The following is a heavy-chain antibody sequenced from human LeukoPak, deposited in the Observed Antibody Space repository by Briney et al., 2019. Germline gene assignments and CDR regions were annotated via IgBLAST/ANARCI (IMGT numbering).Heavy chain of an antibody. J-gene: IGHJ1*01. D-gene: IGHD2-15*01. CDR2: ISGSSGST. CDR1: GFTFTSYA. Sequence: GGSLRLSCAASGFTFTSYAMNWVRQAPGKGLEWVSAISGSSGSTYYADSVKGRFTVSRDNSENTLFLQMNSLRAEDTAIYYCAKDTDVVVPEYFQYWGQGTLVTVSS. V-gene: IGHV3-23*01. CDR3: AKDTDVVVPEYFQY.